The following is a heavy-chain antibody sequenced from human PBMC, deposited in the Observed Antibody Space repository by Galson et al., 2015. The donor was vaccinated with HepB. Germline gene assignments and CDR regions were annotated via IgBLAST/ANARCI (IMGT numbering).Heavy chain of an antibody. J-gene: IGHJ4*02. V-gene: IGHV2-5*01. CDR2: IYWTDDK. CDR1: GFSLSTSGLG. Sequence: PALVKPTQTLTLTCTFSGFSLSTSGLGVGWIRQPPGKAPEWLGIIYWTDDKRYLPSLNNRLTITRDTSKNQVVLTMTNMDPADTATYYCARSREGIFHIRFDYWGQGTLVTVSS. D-gene: IGHD2-15*01. CDR3: ARSREGIFHIRFDY.